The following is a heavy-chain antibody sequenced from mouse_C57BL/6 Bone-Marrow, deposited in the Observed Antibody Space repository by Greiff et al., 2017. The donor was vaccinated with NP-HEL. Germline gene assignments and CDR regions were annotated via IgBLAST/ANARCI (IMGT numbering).Heavy chain of an antibody. V-gene: IGHV1-76*01. CDR2: IYPGSGNT. CDR3: ARSHYGSCGFAY. D-gene: IGHD2-1*01. Sequence: VKLMESGAELVRPGASVKLSCKASGYTFTDYYINWVKQRPGQGLEWIARIYPGSGNTYYNEKFKGKATLTAEKSSSTAYMQLSSLTSEDSAVYFCARSHYGSCGFAYWGQGTLVTVSA. J-gene: IGHJ3*01. CDR1: GYTFTDYY.